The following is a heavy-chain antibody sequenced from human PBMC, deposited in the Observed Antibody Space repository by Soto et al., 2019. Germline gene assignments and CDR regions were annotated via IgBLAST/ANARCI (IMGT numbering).Heavy chain of an antibody. V-gene: IGHV3-72*01. Sequence: EVQLVESGGGLVPPGGSLRLSCEVSGFTFSDRYMDWVRQAPGRGLEWVGRSRNKANSYTTEYATSVKGRFTVSRDDSKNLFFLQMNSLKTEDTAVYYCVSGYRGFDSWVQGALVTVSS. CDR1: GFTFSDRY. CDR2: SRNKANSYTT. CDR3: VSGYRGFDS. J-gene: IGHJ4*02. D-gene: IGHD5-12*01.